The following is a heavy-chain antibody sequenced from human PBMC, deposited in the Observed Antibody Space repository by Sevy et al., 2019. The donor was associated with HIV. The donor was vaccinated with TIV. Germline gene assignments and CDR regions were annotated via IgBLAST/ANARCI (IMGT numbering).Heavy chain of an antibody. CDR3: ASVPSPYRREGYSSSWFGY. J-gene: IGHJ4*02. CDR1: GFTFSSYG. Sequence: GGSLRLSCAASGFTFSSYGMHWVRQAPGKGLEWVAVIWYDGSNKYYADSVKGRFTISRDNSKNTLYLQMNSLRAEDTAVYYCASVPSPYRREGYSSSWFGYWGQGTLVTVSS. CDR2: IWYDGSNK. D-gene: IGHD6-13*01. V-gene: IGHV3-33*08.